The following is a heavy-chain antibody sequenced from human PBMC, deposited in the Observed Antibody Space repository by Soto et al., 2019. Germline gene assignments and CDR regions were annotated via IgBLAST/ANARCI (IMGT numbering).Heavy chain of an antibody. CDR3: ASLVETAMVIKGVHSGWFDP. J-gene: IGHJ5*02. Sequence: QVQLVQSGAEVKKPGSSVKVSCKASGGTFSSYAISWVRQAPGQGLEWMGGIIPIFGTANYAQKFQGRVRITADESTSTGYMELSSLRSEDTAVYYCASLVETAMVIKGVHSGWFDPWGQGTLVTVSS. D-gene: IGHD5-18*01. CDR1: GGTFSSYA. CDR2: IIPIFGTA. V-gene: IGHV1-69*12.